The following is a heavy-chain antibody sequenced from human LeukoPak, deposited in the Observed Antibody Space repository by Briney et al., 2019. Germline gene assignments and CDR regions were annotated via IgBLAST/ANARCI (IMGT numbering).Heavy chain of an antibody. V-gene: IGHV1-69*10. Sequence: GASVKVSCKASRGTFSSYAISWVRQAPGQGLEWMGGIIPILGIANYAQKLQGRVTMTTDTSTSTAYMELRSLRSDDTAVYYCARFWVVGGYFDYWGQGTLVTVSS. D-gene: IGHD3-10*01. CDR2: IIPILGIA. J-gene: IGHJ4*02. CDR3: ARFWVVGGYFDY. CDR1: RGTFSSYA.